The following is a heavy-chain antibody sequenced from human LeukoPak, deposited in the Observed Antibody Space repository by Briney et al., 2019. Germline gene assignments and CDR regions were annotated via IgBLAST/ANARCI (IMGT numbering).Heavy chain of an antibody. CDR2: INHSGST. D-gene: IGHD3-22*01. CDR3: ARVLVVVITTHDPPIYYFDY. CDR1: GFTVSSNY. J-gene: IGHJ4*02. Sequence: GSLRLSCAASGFTVSSNYMSWVRQPPGKGLEWIGEINHSGSTNYNPSLKSRVTISVDTSKNQFSLKLGSVTAADTAVYYRARVLVVVITTHDPPIYYFDYWGQGTLVTVSS. V-gene: IGHV4-34*01.